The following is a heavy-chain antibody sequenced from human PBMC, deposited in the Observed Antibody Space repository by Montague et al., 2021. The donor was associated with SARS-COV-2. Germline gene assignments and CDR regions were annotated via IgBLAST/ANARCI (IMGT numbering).Heavy chain of an antibody. CDR3: ARDRTTVTPPYYYYYYMDV. V-gene: IGHV3-21*01. CDR1: GFTFSSYT. J-gene: IGHJ6*03. Sequence: SLRLSCAASGFTFSSYTMNWVRQAPGKGLQWVSSISISSSYIYYVDSVKGRFTISRDNAKNSLYLQMNSLRAEDTAVYYCARDRTTVTPPYYYYYYMDVWGKGTTVTVSS. D-gene: IGHD4-17*01. CDR2: ISISSSYI.